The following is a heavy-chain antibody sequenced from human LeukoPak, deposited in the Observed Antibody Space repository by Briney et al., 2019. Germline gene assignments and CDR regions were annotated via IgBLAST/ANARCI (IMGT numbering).Heavy chain of an antibody. CDR2: IYSGGST. V-gene: IGHV3-53*01. J-gene: IGHJ3*02. D-gene: IGHD6-6*01. Sequence: PGGSLRLSCAASGFTVSSNYMSWVRQAPGKGLEWVSVIYSGGSTYYADSVKGRFTISRDNAKNSLYLQMNSLRAEDTAVYYCARDGIAARRTGGAFDIWGQGTMVTVSS. CDR1: GFTVSSNY. CDR3: ARDGIAARRTGGAFDI.